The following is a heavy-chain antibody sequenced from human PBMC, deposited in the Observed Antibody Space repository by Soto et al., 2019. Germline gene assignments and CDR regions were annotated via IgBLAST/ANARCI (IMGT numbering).Heavy chain of an antibody. Sequence: ASVKVSCKAIGYGFTRHYIHWVRQAPGQGLEWMGTIIPGSVNIAYAQKFQGRVTMTRDTSTSTAYMELSRLRSDDTAVYYCARALVGYGDYYYYGMDVWGQGTTVTVSS. CDR2: IIPGSVNI. CDR1: GYGFTRHY. CDR3: ARALVGYGDYYYYGMDV. V-gene: IGHV1-2*02. J-gene: IGHJ6*02. D-gene: IGHD4-17*01.